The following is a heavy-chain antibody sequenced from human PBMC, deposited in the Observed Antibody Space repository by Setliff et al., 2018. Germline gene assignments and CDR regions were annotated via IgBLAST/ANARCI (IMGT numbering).Heavy chain of an antibody. CDR2: INPSSGRT. J-gene: IGHJ3*02. Sequence: GASVKVSCKASGYTFTSHYMHWVRQAPGLGLEWMGTINPSSGRTSYAQKFQGRVTMTRDTSTSTVYMDMSSLGSEDTAVYYCARDVFPYHYEGAFDIWVQGTMVTVSS. D-gene: IGHD3-22*01. V-gene: IGHV1-46*01. CDR3: ARDVFPYHYEGAFDI. CDR1: GYTFTSHY.